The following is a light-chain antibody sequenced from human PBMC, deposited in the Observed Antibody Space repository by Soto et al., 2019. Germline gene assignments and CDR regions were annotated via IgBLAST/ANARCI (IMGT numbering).Light chain of an antibody. J-gene: IGKJ3*01. CDR2: AVS. V-gene: IGKV1-39*01. CDR1: QTVIRY. Sequence: IQMTQFPSSLSSSVGDRVTITCRAGQTVIRYLNWYQQKPGRAPNLLIYAVSNLQSGVPSKFRGSGSGTEYNLNISELRPEDFANYYCQQSYSTLFTFGPGTKVEIK. CDR3: QQSYSTLFT.